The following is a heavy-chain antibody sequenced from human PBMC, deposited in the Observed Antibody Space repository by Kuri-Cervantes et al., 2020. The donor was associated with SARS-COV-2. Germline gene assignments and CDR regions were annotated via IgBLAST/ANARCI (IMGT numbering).Heavy chain of an antibody. CDR3: ARENSSERGFDY. V-gene: IGHV3-30*03. CDR2: ISYDGSNK. Sequence: GESLKISCAASGFTLSSYGMHWVRQAPGKGLEWVAVISYDGSNKYYADSVKGRFTISRDNSKNTLYLQMNSLRAEDTAVYYCARENSSERGFDYWGQGTLVTVSS. CDR1: GFTLSSYG. D-gene: IGHD3-22*01. J-gene: IGHJ4*02.